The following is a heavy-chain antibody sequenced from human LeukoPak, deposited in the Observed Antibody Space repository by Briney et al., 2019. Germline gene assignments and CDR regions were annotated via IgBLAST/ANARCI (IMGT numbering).Heavy chain of an antibody. CDR1: GYTFTSYG. V-gene: IGHV1-18*01. CDR2: ISAYNGNT. D-gene: IGHD6-13*01. CDR3: ARGDPNSSSWSPVDY. Sequence: ASVKVSCKASGYTFTSYGISWVRQAPGQGLEWMGWISAYNGNTNYAQKPQGRVTMTTDTSTSTAYMELRSLRSDDTAVYYCARGDPNSSSWSPVDYWGQGTLVTVSS. J-gene: IGHJ4*02.